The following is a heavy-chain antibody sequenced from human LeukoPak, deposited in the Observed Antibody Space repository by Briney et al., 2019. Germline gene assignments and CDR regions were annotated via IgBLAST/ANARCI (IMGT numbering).Heavy chain of an antibody. CDR2: ISYDGSNK. CDR3: ARAPYSSSWYLFDP. J-gene: IGHJ5*02. V-gene: IGHV3-30-3*01. D-gene: IGHD6-13*01. Sequence: GGSLRLSCAASGFTFSSYAMHWVRQAPGKGLEWVAVISYDGSNKYYADSVKGRFTISRDNSKNTLYLQMNSLRAEDTAVYYCARAPYSSSWYLFDPWGQGTLVTVSS. CDR1: GFTFSSYA.